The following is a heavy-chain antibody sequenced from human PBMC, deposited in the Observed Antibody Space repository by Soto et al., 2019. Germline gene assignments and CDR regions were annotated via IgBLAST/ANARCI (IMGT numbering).Heavy chain of an antibody. CDR2: INHSGST. Sequence: PSETLSLTCAVYGGSFSGYYWSWIRQPPGKGLEWIGEINHSGSTNYNPSLKSRVTISVDTSKNQFSLKLSSVTAADTAVYYCAGGRSSGWYPRPPDYWGQGTLVTVSS. CDR1: GGSFSGYY. D-gene: IGHD6-19*01. CDR3: AGGRSSGWYPRPPDY. J-gene: IGHJ4*02. V-gene: IGHV4-34*01.